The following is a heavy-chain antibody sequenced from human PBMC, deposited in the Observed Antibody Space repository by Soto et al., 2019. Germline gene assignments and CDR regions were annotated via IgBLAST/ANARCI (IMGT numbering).Heavy chain of an antibody. CDR2: INHSGST. V-gene: IGHV4-34*01. J-gene: IGHJ4*02. CDR1: GGSFSGYY. Sequence: QVQLQQWGAGLLKPSETLSLTCAVYGGSFSGYYWSCIRQPPGKGLEWIGEINHSGSTNYNPSLKSRVTISVDTSKNQFSLKLSSVTAADTAVYYCARGRGQLWLRSDYWGQGTLVTVSS. CDR3: ARGRGQLWLRSDY. D-gene: IGHD5-18*01.